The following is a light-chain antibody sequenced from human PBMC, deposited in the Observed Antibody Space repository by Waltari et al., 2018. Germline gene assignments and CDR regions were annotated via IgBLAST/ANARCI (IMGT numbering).Light chain of an antibody. CDR1: QSISSY. Sequence: DIHMTQSPSSLSTSVGDRVTITCRASQSISSYLNWYQQKPGKAPKLLIYAASNLQIGVPSRFSGSGSGREFTLIISSLQPEDFATYYCQQSYSHTRTFGQGTKVEIK. CDR3: QQSYSHTRT. CDR2: AAS. V-gene: IGKV1-39*01. J-gene: IGKJ1*01.